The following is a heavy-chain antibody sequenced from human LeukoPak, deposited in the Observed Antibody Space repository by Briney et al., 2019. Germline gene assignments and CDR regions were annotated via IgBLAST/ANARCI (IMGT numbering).Heavy chain of an antibody. CDR3: AKDWQDAFDI. V-gene: IGHV3-74*01. J-gene: IGHJ3*02. Sequence: QAGGSLRLSCAASGFIFNDHWMHWVRQAPGKGLVWLSRINNDGSSTIYADSVKGRFTFSRDNAENTLFLEMSSLRVEDTAVYYCAKDWQDAFDIWGQGTMVTVSS. CDR2: INNDGSST. CDR1: GFIFNDHW.